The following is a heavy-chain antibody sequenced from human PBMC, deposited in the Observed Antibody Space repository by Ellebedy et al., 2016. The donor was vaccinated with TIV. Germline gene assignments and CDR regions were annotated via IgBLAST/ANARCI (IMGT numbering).Heavy chain of an antibody. CDR1: GFTFSSYW. CDR3: ARLDHVLLWFGGMDV. V-gene: IGHV3-7*01. CDR2: IKQDGSEK. D-gene: IGHD3-10*01. Sequence: GESLKISCAASGFTFSSYWMSWVRQAPGKGLEWVANIKQDGSEKYYVDSVKGRFTISRDNAKNSLYLQMNSLRAEDTAVYYCARLDHVLLWFGGMDVWGQGTTVTVSS. J-gene: IGHJ6*02.